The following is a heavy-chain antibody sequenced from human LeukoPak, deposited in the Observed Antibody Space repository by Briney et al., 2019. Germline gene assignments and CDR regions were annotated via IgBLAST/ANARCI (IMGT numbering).Heavy chain of an antibody. D-gene: IGHD2-15*01. CDR1: GFTFSSYG. Sequence: GGSLRLSCAASGFTFSSYGMHWVRQAPGKGLQWVAFIRYDGSKKYDADSVKGRFTISRDNSKNTLYLQMNSLRVEDTAVYYCAKDRVAQDDDAFDIWGQETMVTVSS. CDR3: AKDRVAQDDDAFDI. V-gene: IGHV3-30*02. J-gene: IGHJ3*02. CDR2: IRYDGSKK.